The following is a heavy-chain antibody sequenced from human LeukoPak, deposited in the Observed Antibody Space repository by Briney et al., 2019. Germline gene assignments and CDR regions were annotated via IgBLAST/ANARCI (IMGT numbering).Heavy chain of an antibody. CDR1: AFTFSSNN. V-gene: IGHV3-48*02. D-gene: IGHD3-16*01. J-gene: IGHJ4*02. CDR2: ISSRSSAI. Sequence: GGSLRPSCAASAFTFSSNNMNWVRQAPGKGLEWVSYISSRSSAIYYADSVKGRFTISRDNAKSSLYLQMNSLRDEDTAVYYCARGATGFDYWGQGTLVTVSS. CDR3: ARGATGFDY.